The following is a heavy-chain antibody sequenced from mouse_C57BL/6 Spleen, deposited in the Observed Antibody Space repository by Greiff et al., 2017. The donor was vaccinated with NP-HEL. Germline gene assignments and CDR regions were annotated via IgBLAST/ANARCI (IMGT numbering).Heavy chain of an antibody. D-gene: IGHD1-1*01. CDR2: IYPGDGDT. Sequence: VQLVESGPELVKPGASVKISCKASGYAFSSSWMNWVKQRPGKGLEWIGRIYPGDGDTNYNGKFKGKATLTADKSSSTAYMQLSSLTSEDSAVYFCGKEVYYGSRLWFAYWGQGTLVTVSA. CDR3: GKEVYYGSRLWFAY. CDR1: GYAFSSSW. J-gene: IGHJ3*01. V-gene: IGHV1-82*01.